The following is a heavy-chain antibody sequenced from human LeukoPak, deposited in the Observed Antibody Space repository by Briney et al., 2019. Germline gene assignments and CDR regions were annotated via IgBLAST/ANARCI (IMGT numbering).Heavy chain of an antibody. D-gene: IGHD3-3*01. CDR3: ARHQENDFWSGYHYYYYMDV. V-gene: IGHV4-39*01. J-gene: IGHJ6*03. CDR1: GVSLTSNSYY. Sequence: SETLSLTCTVSGVSLTSNSYYWGWVRQPPGKGLEWIGVMYYSETTYYNPSLKSRVTISVDTSKNQLSLKLSSVTAADTAVYYCARHQENDFWSGYHYYYYMDVWGKGTTVTVSS. CDR2: MYYSETT.